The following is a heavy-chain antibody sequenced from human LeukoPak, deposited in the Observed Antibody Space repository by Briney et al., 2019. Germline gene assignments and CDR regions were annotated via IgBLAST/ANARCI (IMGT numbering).Heavy chain of an antibody. Sequence: GGSLRLSCAASGFTFSSYSMNWVGQAPGKGLEWVSSISSSSNFIYYADSVKGRFTISRDNAKNSLYLQMNSLRAEDTAVYYCARAISDYDASDIWGQGTMVTVSS. D-gene: IGHD4-17*01. CDR1: GFTFSSYS. V-gene: IGHV3-21*01. CDR2: ISSSSNFI. J-gene: IGHJ3*02. CDR3: ARAISDYDASDI.